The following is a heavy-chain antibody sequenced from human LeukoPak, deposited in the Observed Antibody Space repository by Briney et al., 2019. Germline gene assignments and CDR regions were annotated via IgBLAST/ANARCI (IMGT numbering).Heavy chain of an antibody. J-gene: IGHJ4*02. CDR2: IYSGGGT. Sequence: GGSLRLSCAVSGFTVSSNYMSWVRQAQGKGLEWVSLIYSGGGTYYADSVRGRFTISRDDSKNTLYLQMNSLRAEDTAVYYCVRRAGGYSHPYDYWGQGTLVTVSS. CDR1: GFTVSSNY. CDR3: VRRAGGYSHPYDY. V-gene: IGHV3-53*01. D-gene: IGHD4-23*01.